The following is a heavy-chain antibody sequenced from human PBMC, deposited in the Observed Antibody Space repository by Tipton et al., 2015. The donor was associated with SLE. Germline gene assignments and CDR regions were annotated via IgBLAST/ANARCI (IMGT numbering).Heavy chain of an antibody. CDR3: ARALFDAVAGPSGMDV. CDR2: IGTTGDT. D-gene: IGHD6-19*01. Sequence: SLRLPCAASGFTFSSYDMHWVRQATGKGLEWVSAIGTTGDTYYTGSVKGRFTISRENAKNSLYLQMNSLRAGDTAVYYCARALFDAVAGPSGMDVWGQGTTVTVSS. J-gene: IGHJ6*02. CDR1: GFTFSSYD. V-gene: IGHV3-13*01.